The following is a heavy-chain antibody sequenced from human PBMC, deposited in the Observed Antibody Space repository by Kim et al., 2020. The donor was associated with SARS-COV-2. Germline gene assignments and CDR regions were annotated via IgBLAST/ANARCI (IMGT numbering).Heavy chain of an antibody. CDR1: GLTFSNFA. Sequence: GGSLRLSCAASGLTFSNFAMSWVRQAPGKGLEWVSGISGSGRSIFYADSVKGRFTISRDNSKNTMYLQMNSLRADDTAVYYCAKMKGAVRENNAMDVWGHGTPVTVSS. CDR3: AKMKGAVRENNAMDV. J-gene: IGHJ6*02. V-gene: IGHV3-23*01. D-gene: IGHD3-10*01. CDR2: ISGSGRSI.